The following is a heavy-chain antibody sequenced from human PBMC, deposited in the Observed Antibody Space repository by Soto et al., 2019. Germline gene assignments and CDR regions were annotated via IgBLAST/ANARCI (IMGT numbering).Heavy chain of an antibody. CDR3: ARHHEYCSGGTCYVVDY. J-gene: IGHJ4*02. CDR2: IYYSGST. CDR1: GFSIRSGDYY. V-gene: IGHV4-61*08. Sequence: SETLSLTCPFSGFSIRSGDYYWSWIRQPPGKGLEWIGYIYYSGSTNYNPSLESRVTMSLDTSKSQFSLMLTSVTAADTAVYYCARHHEYCSGGTCYVVDYWGPGTLVTVSS. D-gene: IGHD2-15*01.